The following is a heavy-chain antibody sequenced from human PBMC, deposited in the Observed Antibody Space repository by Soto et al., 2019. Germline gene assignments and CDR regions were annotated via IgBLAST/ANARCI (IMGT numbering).Heavy chain of an antibody. CDR3: ARMNGGHYDY. J-gene: IGHJ4*02. CDR2: IYSTGST. D-gene: IGHD3-16*01. V-gene: IGHV4-30-4*01. CDR1: GGSVRSGDFY. Sequence: QVQLHESGPGLVKPSQTLSLTCNVSGGSVRSGDFYWGWIRQPPGKGLESIGYIYSTGSTYYNPSLKRRILISLDRPSNQFSLRLASSAAADTAIYYCARMNGGHYDYGGQGVLVTVSS.